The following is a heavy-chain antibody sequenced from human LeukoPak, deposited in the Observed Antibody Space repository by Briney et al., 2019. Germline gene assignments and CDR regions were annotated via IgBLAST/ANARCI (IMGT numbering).Heavy chain of an antibody. CDR2: IYSSGST. V-gene: IGHV4-61*02. D-gene: IGHD3-10*01. CDR1: GGSISSGSYY. J-gene: IGHJ6*03. CDR3: ARGLTSLFNYYMDV. Sequence: PSQTLSLTCTVSGGSISSGSYYWSWIRQPAGKGLEWIGRIYSSGSTNYNPSLKSRVTISVDTSKNQFSLKLSSVTAADTAVYYCARGLTSLFNYYMDVWGKGTTVTISS.